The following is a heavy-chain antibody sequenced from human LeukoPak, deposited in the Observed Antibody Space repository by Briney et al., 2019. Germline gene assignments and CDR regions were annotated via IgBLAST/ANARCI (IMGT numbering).Heavy chain of an antibody. V-gene: IGHV4-31*03. Sequence: SETLSLTCTVSGGSITSGGYYWRWIRQLPGKGLEWIGYIYYSGTTSYNPSLKSRLTISLDTSENQFSLELSSVTAADTAVYYCARGSTGDKSNNWGQGTLVTVSS. CDR1: GGSITSGGYY. CDR2: IYYSGTT. J-gene: IGHJ4*02. D-gene: IGHD7-27*01. CDR3: ARGSTGDKSNN.